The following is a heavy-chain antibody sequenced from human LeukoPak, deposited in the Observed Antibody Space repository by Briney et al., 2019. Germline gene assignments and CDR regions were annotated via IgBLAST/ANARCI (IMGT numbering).Heavy chain of an antibody. J-gene: IGHJ4*02. D-gene: IGHD7-27*01. CDR1: GFTVSSNY. CDR3: ATIGDRRTGELYRIDY. V-gene: IGHV3-66*03. CDR2: IYTSDNT. Sequence: GGSLRLSCAASGFTVSSNYMSWVRQAPGKGLEWVSVIYTSDNTYYADSVKGRFTISRDNSKNTLYLQMNSLRAEDAAVYYCATIGDRRTGELYRIDYWGQGTLVTVSS.